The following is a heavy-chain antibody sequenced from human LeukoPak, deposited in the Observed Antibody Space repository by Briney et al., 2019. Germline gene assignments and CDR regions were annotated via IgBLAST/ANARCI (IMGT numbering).Heavy chain of an antibody. CDR2: IKQDGSEK. V-gene: IGHV3-7*01. Sequence: PGGSLRLSCAVSGFSANNYWMSWVRQGPGKALEWVASIKQDGSEKYYVDSVKGRFTISRDNAKNSLYLQMNSLGVEDTAVYYCARDPGDSDGWYYFDCWGQGTLVTVSS. J-gene: IGHJ4*02. D-gene: IGHD6-19*01. CDR3: ARDPGDSDGWYYFDC. CDR1: GFSANNYW.